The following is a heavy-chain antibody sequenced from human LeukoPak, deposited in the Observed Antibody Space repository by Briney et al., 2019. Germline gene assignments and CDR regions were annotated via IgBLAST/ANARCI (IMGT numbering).Heavy chain of an antibody. CDR2: INHSGST. Sequence: PSETLSLTCAVYGGSFSGYYWSWIRQPPGRGLEWIGEINHSGSTNYIPSLKSRVTISVDTSKNQFSLKLSSVTAADTAVYYCARTKLYYYGSGSYYLGYYFDYWGQGTLVTVSS. V-gene: IGHV4-34*01. CDR1: GGSFSGYY. J-gene: IGHJ4*02. CDR3: ARTKLYYYGSGSYYLGYYFDY. D-gene: IGHD3-10*01.